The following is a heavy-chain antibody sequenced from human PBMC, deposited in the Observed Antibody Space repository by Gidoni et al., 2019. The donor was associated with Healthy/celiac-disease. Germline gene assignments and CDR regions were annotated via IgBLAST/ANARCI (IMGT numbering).Heavy chain of an antibody. D-gene: IGHD6-13*01. J-gene: IGHJ6*02. Sequence: QVQLPQRGAGLLKPSATLSLTCAVYGGSFSGYYWSWIRPPPGKGLEWIGEINHSGSTNYNPSLKSRVTISVDTSKNQFSLKLSSVTAADTAVYYCARGPAAYYYHGMDVWGQGTTVTVSS. CDR3: ARGPAAYYYHGMDV. V-gene: IGHV4-34*01. CDR2: INHSGST. CDR1: GGSFSGYY.